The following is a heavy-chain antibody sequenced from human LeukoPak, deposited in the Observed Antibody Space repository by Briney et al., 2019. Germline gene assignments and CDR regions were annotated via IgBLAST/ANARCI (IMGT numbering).Heavy chain of an antibody. CDR2: ISSSSSYI. Sequence: PGGSLRLSCAASGFTFSSYSMNWVRQAPGKGLEWVSSISSSSSYIYYADSVKGRSTISRDNAKNSLYLQMNSLRAEDTAVCYCARDLCSGGSCALGYWGQGTLVTVSS. CDR1: GFTFSSYS. D-gene: IGHD2-15*01. CDR3: ARDLCSGGSCALGY. J-gene: IGHJ4*02. V-gene: IGHV3-21*01.